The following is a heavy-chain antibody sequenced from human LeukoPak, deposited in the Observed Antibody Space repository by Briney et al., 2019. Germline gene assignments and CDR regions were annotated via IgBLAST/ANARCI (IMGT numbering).Heavy chain of an antibody. CDR3: AKSPDYCRGGTCFDY. V-gene: IGHV3-23*01. CDR1: GSTFSTYA. Sequence: GRSLRLSCAASGSTFSTYAMSWVRQAPGKGLEWVSGISGSGGSTYYADSVKGRFTISRDNSKNTLYLQMNSLRSEDTAVYYCAKSPDYCRGGTCFDYWGQGTLLTVSS. CDR2: ISGSGGST. J-gene: IGHJ4*02. D-gene: IGHD2-15*01.